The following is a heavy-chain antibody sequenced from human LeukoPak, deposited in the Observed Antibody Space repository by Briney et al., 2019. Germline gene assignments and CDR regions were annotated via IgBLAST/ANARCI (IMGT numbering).Heavy chain of an antibody. CDR1: GGSFSGFH. Sequence: SSETLSLTCVVDGGSFSGFHWSWIRQPPGKGLEWIGEIDHSGSANYKPSLKSRVTISVDTSKNQFSLKLSSVTAADTAVYYCARDPDNSYYYDSSGYYGFDYWGQGTLVTVSS. J-gene: IGHJ4*02. D-gene: IGHD3-22*01. CDR3: ARDPDNSYYYDSSGYYGFDY. V-gene: IGHV4-34*01. CDR2: IDHSGSA.